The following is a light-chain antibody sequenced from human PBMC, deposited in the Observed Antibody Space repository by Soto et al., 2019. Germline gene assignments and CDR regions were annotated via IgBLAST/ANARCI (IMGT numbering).Light chain of an antibody. CDR3: QQYSNWPT. CDR2: GAS. CDR1: QSVSSN. J-gene: IGKJ3*01. V-gene: IGKV3-15*01. Sequence: ETVMTPASGTLSVSQGERAALSCRASQSVSSNLAWYQQKPGQAPRLLIYGASTRATGIPARFSGSGSGTEFTLPISSLQSEDFAVYYCQQYSNWPTFGPGTKVDIK.